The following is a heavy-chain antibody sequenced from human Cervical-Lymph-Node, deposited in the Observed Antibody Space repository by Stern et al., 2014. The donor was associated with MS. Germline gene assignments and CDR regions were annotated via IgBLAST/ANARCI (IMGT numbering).Heavy chain of an antibody. D-gene: IGHD4-11*01. CDR1: GGSISSSSYY. V-gene: IGHV4-39*01. CDR3: AIMTTVTTFWYFDL. Sequence: QLQLQESGPGLVKPSETLSLTCTVSGGSISSSSYYWGWIRQPPGKGMEWIGSIYYSGTPYYNPPLKSRFTIPVDTSKNQFSLKLSSVTAADTAVYYCAIMTTVTTFWYFDLWGRGTLVTVSS. CDR2: IYYSGTP. J-gene: IGHJ2*01.